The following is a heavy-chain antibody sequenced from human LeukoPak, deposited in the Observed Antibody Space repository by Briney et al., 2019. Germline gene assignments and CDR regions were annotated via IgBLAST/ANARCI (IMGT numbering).Heavy chain of an antibody. V-gene: IGHV1-18*01. CDR1: GYTFTSYG. CDR2: ISAYNGNT. Sequence: ASVKVSCNASGYTFTSYGISWVRQAPGQGLEWMGWISAYNGNTNYAQKLQGRVTMTTDTSTSTAYMELRSLRSDDTAVYYCARIREGYYYMDVWGKGTTVTVSS. CDR3: ARIREGYYYMDV. J-gene: IGHJ6*03.